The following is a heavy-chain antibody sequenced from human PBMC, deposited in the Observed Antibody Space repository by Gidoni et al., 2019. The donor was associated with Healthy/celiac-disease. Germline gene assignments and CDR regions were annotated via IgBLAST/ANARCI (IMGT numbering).Heavy chain of an antibody. D-gene: IGHD6-25*01. V-gene: IGHV4-34*01. Sequence: QVQLQPWGAALLKPSETLSLTCAVYGGSFSGYYWSWIRQPPGKGLEWIGEINHRGSTNYNPSLKSRVTISVDTSKNHFSLKLSSVTAADTAVYYCARVSSRYAFDIWGQGTMVTVSS. CDR2: INHRGST. CDR3: ARVSSRYAFDI. J-gene: IGHJ3*02. CDR1: GGSFSGYY.